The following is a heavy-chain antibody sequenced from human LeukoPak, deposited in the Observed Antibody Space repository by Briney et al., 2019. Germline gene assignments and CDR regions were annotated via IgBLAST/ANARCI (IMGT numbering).Heavy chain of an antibody. CDR3: ARGPAFPGSSSSGKYDY. V-gene: IGHV3-21*01. Sequence: GGSLRLSCAASGFTFSSYSMTWVRQAPGKGLEWVSSISSSSSYIYYADSVKGRFTISRDNAKNSLYLQMNSLRAEDTAVYYCARGPAFPGSSSSGKYDYWGQGTLVTVSS. J-gene: IGHJ4*02. CDR1: GFTFSSYS. D-gene: IGHD6-6*01. CDR2: ISSSSSYI.